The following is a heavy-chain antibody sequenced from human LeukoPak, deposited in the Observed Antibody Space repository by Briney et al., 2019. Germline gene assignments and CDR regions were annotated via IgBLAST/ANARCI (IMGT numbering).Heavy chain of an antibody. V-gene: IGHV3-48*02. J-gene: IGHJ4*02. CDR1: GFTFSSYG. CDR3: ARGSGDY. CDR2: ISSSSRTI. Sequence: GGSLRLSCAASGFTFSSYGMNWVRQAPGKGLEWVSYISSSSRTIYYADSVKGRFTISRDNAKNSLYLQMNNLRDEDTAVYYCARGSGDYSGQGTLVTVSS.